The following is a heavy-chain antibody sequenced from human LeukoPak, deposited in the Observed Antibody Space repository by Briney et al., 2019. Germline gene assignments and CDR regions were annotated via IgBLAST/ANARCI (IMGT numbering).Heavy chain of an antibody. D-gene: IGHD6-13*01. CDR2: IYYSGST. J-gene: IGHJ6*03. CDR3: ARPGYSSSWYQATSIYYYYYYMDV. Sequence: SETLSLTCTVSGGSINSSSYYWGWIRQPPGKGLEWIGSIYYSGSTYYNPSLKSRVTISVDTSKNQFSLKLSSVTAADTAVYYCARPGYSSSWYQATSIYYYYYYMDVWGKGTTVTVSS. V-gene: IGHV4-39*07. CDR1: GGSINSSSYY.